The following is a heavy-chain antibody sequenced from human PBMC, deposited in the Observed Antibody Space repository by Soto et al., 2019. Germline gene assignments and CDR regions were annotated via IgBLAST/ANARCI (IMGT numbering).Heavy chain of an antibody. V-gene: IGHV4-31*03. CDR1: GGSXSXXXXX. CDR3: QSGYYYGDY. CDR2: IYYSGST. J-gene: IGHJ4*02. D-gene: IGHD3-22*01. Sequence: QVQLQESGPGLVKPSQTLSLTCTVSGGSXSXXXXXXXXXXXXPGKGLEWIGYIYYSGSTYYNPSLKSRVTISVDTSKNQFSLKLSXVXAADTAVYYCQSGYYYGDYWGQGTLVTVSS.